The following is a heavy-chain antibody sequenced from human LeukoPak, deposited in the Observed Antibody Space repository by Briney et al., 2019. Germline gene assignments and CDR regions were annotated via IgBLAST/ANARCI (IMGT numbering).Heavy chain of an antibody. V-gene: IGHV4-31*03. CDR3: ARSEGGYNFDY. CDR2: IYYSRTT. Sequence: SQTLSLTCTVSGGSISSGDCYWSWIRQHPGKGLEWIGYIYYSRTTYYNPSLKSRVTISVDTSKNQFSLKVSSVTAADTAVYYCARSEGGYNFDYWGQGTPVTVSS. CDR1: GGSISSGDCY. J-gene: IGHJ4*02. D-gene: IGHD5-24*01.